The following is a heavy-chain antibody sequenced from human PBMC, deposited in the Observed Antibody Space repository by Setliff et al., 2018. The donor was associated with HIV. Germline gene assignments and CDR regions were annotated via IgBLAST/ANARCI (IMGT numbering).Heavy chain of an antibody. CDR2: ISPQNGKT. D-gene: IGHD3-10*01. J-gene: IGHJ1*01. Sequence: GASVKVSCKASGYSFTDYYIHWVRQAPGQGLEWMGWISPQNGKTKYAQKLQGRVTMTTDTSTSTAYMELRSLRSDDTAVYYCARVVVRGVTFIAEYFQHWGQGTLVTVSS. V-gene: IGHV1-18*04. CDR1: GYSFTDYY. CDR3: ARVVVRGVTFIAEYFQH.